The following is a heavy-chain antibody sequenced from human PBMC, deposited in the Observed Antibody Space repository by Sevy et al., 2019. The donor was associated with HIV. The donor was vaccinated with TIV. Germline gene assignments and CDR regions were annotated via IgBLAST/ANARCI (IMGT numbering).Heavy chain of an antibody. J-gene: IGHJ5*02. CDR1: GYTFTGYY. D-gene: IGHD2-2*01. Sequence: ASMKVSCKASGYTFTGYYMHWVRQAPGQGLEWMGRINPNSGGTNYAQKFQGRVTMTRDTSISTAYMELSRLRSDDTAVYYCARVVSAYQNIKSKNWLDPWGQGTLVTVSS. V-gene: IGHV1-2*06. CDR2: INPNSGGT. CDR3: ARVVSAYQNIKSKNWLDP.